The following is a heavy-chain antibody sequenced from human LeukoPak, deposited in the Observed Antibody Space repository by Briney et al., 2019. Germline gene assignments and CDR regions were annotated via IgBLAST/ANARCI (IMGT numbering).Heavy chain of an antibody. D-gene: IGHD2-21*02. J-gene: IGHJ4*02. CDR2: IYHSGST. Sequence: PSGTLSLTCAVSGASISSNWWSWVRQPPGKGLEWIGEIYHSGSTNYNPSLKSRVTISVDKSKNQFSLKLSSVTAADTAVYYCVRCGGDCWFALDYRGQGTLVTVSS. CDR3: VRCGGDCWFALDY. CDR1: GASISSNW. V-gene: IGHV4-4*02.